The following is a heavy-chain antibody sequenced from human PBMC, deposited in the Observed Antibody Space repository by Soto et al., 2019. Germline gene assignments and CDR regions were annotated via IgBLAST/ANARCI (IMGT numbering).Heavy chain of an antibody. CDR2: INPIVSMS. Sequence: QVQLAQSGTEVKKPGSSVKVSCKASGDTFSFYTINWVRQAPGLGLEWVGRINPIVSMSNYAQKFQGRVSXTXDXXTSTAYVELRSLRSDDTAMYFCAASYGSGYRAFDYWGQGALVIVSS. CDR3: AASYGSGYRAFDY. J-gene: IGHJ4*02. V-gene: IGHV1-69*02. D-gene: IGHD3-10*01. CDR1: GDTFSFYT.